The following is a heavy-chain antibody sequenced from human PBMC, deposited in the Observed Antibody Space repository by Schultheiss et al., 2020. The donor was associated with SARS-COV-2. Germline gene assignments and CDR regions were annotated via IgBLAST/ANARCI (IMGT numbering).Heavy chain of an antibody. CDR2: IYYSGST. Sequence: SETLSLICTVSGASVSSGSYYWGWIRQPPGKGLEWIGYIYYSGSTNYNPSFKSRVTMSLDTSKNQLSLRLYSVTAADTAVYYCARSHRASSYGMDVWGQGTTVTVSS. CDR1: GASVSSGSYY. CDR3: ARSHRASSYGMDV. D-gene: IGHD6-6*01. V-gene: IGHV4-61*01. J-gene: IGHJ6*02.